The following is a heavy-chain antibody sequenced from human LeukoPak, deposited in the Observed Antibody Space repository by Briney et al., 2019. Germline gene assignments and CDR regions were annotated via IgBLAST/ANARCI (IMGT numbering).Heavy chain of an antibody. Sequence: GGSLRLSCAASGFTFSSYEMNWVRQAPGKGLEWVSYISSSGNTIYFADSVKGRFTISRDNAKNSLYLQMNSLRAEDTAVCYCARDAFDIWGQGTRVTVSS. CDR3: ARDAFDI. CDR2: ISSSGNTI. V-gene: IGHV3-48*03. J-gene: IGHJ3*02. CDR1: GFTFSSYE.